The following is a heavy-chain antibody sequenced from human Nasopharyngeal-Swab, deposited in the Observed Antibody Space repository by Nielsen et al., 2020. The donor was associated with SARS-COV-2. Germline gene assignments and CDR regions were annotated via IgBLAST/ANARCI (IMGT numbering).Heavy chain of an antibody. D-gene: IGHD4-17*01. V-gene: IGHV3-21*01. Sequence: GGSLRLSCAASGFTFSSYSMSWVRQAPGKGLEWVSSISSSSGSIYYADPVKGRFTVSRDNAKNSLYLQMNSLRAEDTGVYYCARVNSYGDYGGGDYWGQGTLVTVSS. CDR1: GFTFSSYS. J-gene: IGHJ4*02. CDR2: ISSSSGSI. CDR3: ARVNSYGDYGGGDY.